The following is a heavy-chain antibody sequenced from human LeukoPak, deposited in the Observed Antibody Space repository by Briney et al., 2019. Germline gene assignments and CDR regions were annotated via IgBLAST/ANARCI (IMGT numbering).Heavy chain of an antibody. CDR1: GFTFSSYE. V-gene: IGHV4-59*05. Sequence: GSLRLSCAASGFTFSSYEMNWVRQAPGKGLEWIGSIHYSGGTYYSPSLKSRVTISVDTSKKQFSLKLSSVTAADTAVYYCAGPNWYYFDFWGQGTLVTVSS. CDR3: AGPNWYYFDF. CDR2: IHYSGGT. D-gene: IGHD5-24*01. J-gene: IGHJ4*02.